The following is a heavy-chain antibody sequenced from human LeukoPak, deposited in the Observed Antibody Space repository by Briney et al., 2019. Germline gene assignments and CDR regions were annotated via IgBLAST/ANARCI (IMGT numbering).Heavy chain of an antibody. CDR3: ARRLYYYDSSGYQH. D-gene: IGHD3-22*01. J-gene: IGHJ1*01. CDR1: GSSFTSYW. CDR2: IYPGDSAT. V-gene: IGHV5-51*01. Sequence: GESLKISCKGAGSSFTSYWIGWVRQLPGKGLEWMGIIYPGDSATRYSPSFHGQVTISADKSITTAYLQLSSLKASDTAMYYCARRLYYYDSSGYQHWGQGTLVTVSS.